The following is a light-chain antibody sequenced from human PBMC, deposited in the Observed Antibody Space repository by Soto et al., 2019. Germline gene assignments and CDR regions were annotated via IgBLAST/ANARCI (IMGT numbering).Light chain of an antibody. CDR1: QSVSSN. Sequence: EIVMTQSPATLSVSPGERATLSCRASQSVSSNLAWYQQKPGQAPRLLIYGASTRATGIPARFSGSGSGTEFTLTISSLQSEDFAVYYCQQYNNWPGTFXQWPKVDI. J-gene: IGKJ1*01. CDR3: QQYNNWPGT. CDR2: GAS. V-gene: IGKV3-15*01.